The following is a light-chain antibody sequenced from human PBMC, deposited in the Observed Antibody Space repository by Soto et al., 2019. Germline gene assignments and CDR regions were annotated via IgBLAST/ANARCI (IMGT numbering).Light chain of an antibody. Sequence: DIQLTQSPSFLSASVGDRVTTTCRASQGISSYLAWYQQKPGKAPKLLIYAASTLQSGVPSRFSGSGSGTEFTLTISSLQPEDFATYYCQQLNSYRITFGQGTRLEIK. CDR3: QQLNSYRIT. CDR1: QGISSY. V-gene: IGKV1-9*01. J-gene: IGKJ5*01. CDR2: AAS.